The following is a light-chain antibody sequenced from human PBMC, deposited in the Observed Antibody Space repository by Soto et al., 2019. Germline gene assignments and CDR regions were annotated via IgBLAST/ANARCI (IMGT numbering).Light chain of an antibody. CDR2: TLS. CDR3: MQRKEFPVT. J-gene: IGKJ4*01. V-gene: IGKV2-40*01. CDR1: QSLFDSDDGTTY. Sequence: DVVMTQAPATLSVSTGERATLSCRASQSLFDSDDGTTYLDWYLQKPGQSPQLLIYTLSYRASGVPDRFSGSGSGTDFTLKISRVEAEDVGVYYCMQRKEFPVTFGGGTKVDIK.